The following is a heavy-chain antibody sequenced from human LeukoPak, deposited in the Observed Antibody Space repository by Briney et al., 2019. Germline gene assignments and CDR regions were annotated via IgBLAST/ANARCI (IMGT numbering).Heavy chain of an antibody. CDR2: ISSSSSYI. CDR1: GFTFSSYS. V-gene: IGHV3-21*01. Sequence: GGSLRLSCAASGFTFSSYSMNWVRQAPGKGLEWVSSISSSSSYIYYADSVKGRLTISRDNAKNSLYLQMNSLRAEDTAVYYCARAQTGTPPGYWGQGTLVTVSS. CDR3: ARAQTGTPPGY. D-gene: IGHD1-1*01. J-gene: IGHJ4*02.